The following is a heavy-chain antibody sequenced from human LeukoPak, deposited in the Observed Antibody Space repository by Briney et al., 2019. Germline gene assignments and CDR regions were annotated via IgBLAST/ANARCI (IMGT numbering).Heavy chain of an antibody. CDR1: GGTFSSYA. CDR3: AGCLWGVIAAAGNWRWFDP. CDR2: IIPIFGTA. Sequence: SMKVSCKASGGTFSSYAISWVRQAPGQGLEWMGGIIPIFGTANYAQKFQGRVTITTDESTSTAYMELSSLRSEDTAVYYCAGCLWGVIAAAGNWRWFDPWGQGTLVTVSS. J-gene: IGHJ5*02. D-gene: IGHD6-13*01. V-gene: IGHV1-69*05.